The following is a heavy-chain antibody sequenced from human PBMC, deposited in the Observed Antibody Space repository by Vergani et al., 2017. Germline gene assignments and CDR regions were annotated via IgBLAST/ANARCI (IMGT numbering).Heavy chain of an antibody. V-gene: IGHV3-7*03. CDR2: IKQDGSEK. D-gene: IGHD3-22*01. CDR3: AGDLINDSSGYYYVWMAPRNHYGMDV. Sequence: EVQLVESGGGLVQPGGSLRLSCAASGFTFSSYWMSWVRQAPGKGLEWVANIKQDGSEKYYVDSVKGRFTISRDNAKNSLYLQMNSLRAEDTAVYYCAGDLINDSSGYYYVWMAPRNHYGMDVWGQGTTVTVSS. J-gene: IGHJ6*02. CDR1: GFTFSSYW.